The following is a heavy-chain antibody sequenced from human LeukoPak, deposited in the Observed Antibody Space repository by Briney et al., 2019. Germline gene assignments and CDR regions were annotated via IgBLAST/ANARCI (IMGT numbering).Heavy chain of an antibody. CDR1: GGSISSYY. D-gene: IGHD4-23*01. CDR2: IYYSGST. Sequence: SETLSLTCTVSGGSISSYYWSWIRQPPGKGLEWIGYIYYSGSTNYNPSLKSRVTISVDTSKNQFSLKLSSVTAADTAVYYCARRHFYGGGAFDIWGQGTMVTVSS. V-gene: IGHV4-59*08. J-gene: IGHJ3*02. CDR3: ARRHFYGGGAFDI.